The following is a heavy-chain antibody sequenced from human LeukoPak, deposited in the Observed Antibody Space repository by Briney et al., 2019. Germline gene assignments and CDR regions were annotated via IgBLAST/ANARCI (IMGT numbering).Heavy chain of an antibody. CDR1: GFTFSFYS. Sequence: GGSLRLSCAASGFTFSFYSMNWVRQAPGKGLEWVSSISSSSSYIYYADSVKGRFTISRDNAKNSLYLQMNSLRAEDTAVYYCARSHDYGDYGSGYYMDVWGKGTTVTVSS. CDR3: ARSHDYGDYGSGYYMDV. CDR2: ISSSSSYI. V-gene: IGHV3-21*01. D-gene: IGHD4-17*01. J-gene: IGHJ6*03.